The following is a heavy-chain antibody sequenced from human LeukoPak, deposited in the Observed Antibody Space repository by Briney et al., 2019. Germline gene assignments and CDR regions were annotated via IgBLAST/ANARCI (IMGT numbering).Heavy chain of an antibody. CDR1: GFTFSDYS. CDR2: ISSSSSYL. CDR3: ARTVWFGELLFAFDI. J-gene: IGHJ3*02. Sequence: GGSLRLSCAASGFTFSDYSMNWVRQAPGKGLEWVSSISSSSSYLYYADSVKGRFTISRGNAKNSLYLQMNSLRAEDTAVYYCARTVWFGELLFAFDIWGQGTMVTVSS. D-gene: IGHD3-10*01. V-gene: IGHV3-21*01.